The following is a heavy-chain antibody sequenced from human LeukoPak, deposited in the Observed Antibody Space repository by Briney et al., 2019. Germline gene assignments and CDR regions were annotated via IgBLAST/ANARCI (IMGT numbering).Heavy chain of an antibody. CDR3: ARGSGVTIFGVVIAYFDY. CDR1: GYTFTSYG. Sequence: ASVKVSCKPTGYTFTSYGINWVRQAPGQGLEWMGRINPNSGGTNYAQKFQGRVTMTRDTSISTAYMELSRLRSDDTAVYYCARGSGVTIFGVVIAYFDYWGQGTLVTVSS. V-gene: IGHV1-2*06. CDR2: INPNSGGT. J-gene: IGHJ4*02. D-gene: IGHD3-3*01.